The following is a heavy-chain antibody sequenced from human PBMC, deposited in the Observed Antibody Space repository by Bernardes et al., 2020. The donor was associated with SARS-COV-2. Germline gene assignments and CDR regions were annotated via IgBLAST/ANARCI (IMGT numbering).Heavy chain of an antibody. J-gene: IGHJ4*02. CDR2: IRGTGGTA. CDR1: GFTYSAYS. V-gene: IGHV3-23*01. D-gene: IGHD2-15*01. CDR3: AKSLAGYCYGSTCYWRPLDS. Sequence: GGSLSLSCAASGFTYSAYSMAWVRQAPGKGLAWVSIIRGTGGTAHYADSVKGRFIISRDNSNNILYLEMNSLRTEDTATYYCAKSLAGYCYGSTCYWRPLDSWGQGTLVTVSS.